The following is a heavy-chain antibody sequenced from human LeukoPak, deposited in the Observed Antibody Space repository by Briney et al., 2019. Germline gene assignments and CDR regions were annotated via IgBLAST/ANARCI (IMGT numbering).Heavy chain of an antibody. CDR1: GFPESSNY. CDR2: TYSGGGT. D-gene: IGHD1-1*01. CDR3: ARDTNGRYFEY. V-gene: IGHV3-66*01. Sequence: PGGSQTLLCAVSGFPESSNYVNGVRQAPGKGLEWVSVTYSGGGTHYAESVKGRFTVSRENSKNTLYLQMKSLRAEDTAVYYCARDTNGRYFEYWGRGTLVTVSS. J-gene: IGHJ4*02.